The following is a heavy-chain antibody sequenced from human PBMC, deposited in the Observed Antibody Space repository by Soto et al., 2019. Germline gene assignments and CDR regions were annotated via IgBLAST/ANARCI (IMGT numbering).Heavy chain of an antibody. CDR2: IYWDDDK. D-gene: IGHD3-10*01. V-gene: IGHV2-5*02. Sequence: QITLKESGPTLVKPTQTLTLTCTFSGFSLSTSGVGVGWIRQPPGKALEWLALIYWDDDKRSSPSLKSRLTIPKDTSKNQVVLTMTNMDPVDTASYYCAHTFGRGVIAYWGQGTLVTVSS. J-gene: IGHJ4*02. CDR1: GFSLSTSGVG. CDR3: AHTFGRGVIAY.